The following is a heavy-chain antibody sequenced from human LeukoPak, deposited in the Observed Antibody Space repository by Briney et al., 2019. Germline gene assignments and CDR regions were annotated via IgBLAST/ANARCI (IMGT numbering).Heavy chain of an antibody. V-gene: IGHV3-30*03. D-gene: IGHD3-22*01. CDR2: VSYDGRNE. J-gene: IGHJ4*02. CDR1: GFTFWSYG. CDR3: ARDRGGKMYYDSSGYDY. Sequence: SGGSLRLSCAASGFTFWSYGMHWVRQAPGKGLEWVAVVSYDGRNEYYADSVKGRFTISRDNSKNTLYLQMGSLRAEDMAVYYCARDRGGKMYYDSSGYDYWGQGTLVTVSS.